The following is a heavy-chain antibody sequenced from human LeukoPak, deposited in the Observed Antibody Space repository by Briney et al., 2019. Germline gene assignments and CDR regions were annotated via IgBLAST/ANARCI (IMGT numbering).Heavy chain of an antibody. CDR1: GFTFSSYS. Sequence: PGGSLRLSCAASGFTFSSYSMNWVRQAPGKGLEWVSYISSSGSTIYYADSVKGRFTISRDNAKNSLYLQMNSLRAEDTAVYYCARSESQYYDFWSGYYSPWYFDLWGRGTLVTVSS. J-gene: IGHJ2*01. D-gene: IGHD3-3*01. V-gene: IGHV3-48*04. CDR3: ARSESQYYDFWSGYYSPWYFDL. CDR2: ISSSGSTI.